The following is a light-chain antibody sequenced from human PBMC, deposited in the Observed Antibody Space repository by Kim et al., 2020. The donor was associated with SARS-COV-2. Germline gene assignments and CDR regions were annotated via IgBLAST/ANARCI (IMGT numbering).Light chain of an antibody. CDR2: GTS. V-gene: IGKV3-20*01. Sequence: SAGEGATVSCRASQSVRSGSVAWYQQKTGQTPRLLIYGTSNRATGIPDRFSGSGSGTDFTLTITRLEPEDFAVYYCQQYHDSSSTFGQGTKVDIK. J-gene: IGKJ1*01. CDR1: QSVRSGS. CDR3: QQYHDSSST.